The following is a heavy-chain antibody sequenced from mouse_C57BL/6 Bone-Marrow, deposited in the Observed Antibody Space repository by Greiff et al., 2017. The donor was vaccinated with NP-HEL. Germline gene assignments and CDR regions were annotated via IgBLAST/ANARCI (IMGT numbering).Heavy chain of an antibody. D-gene: IGHD2-3*01. CDR2: INYDGSST. J-gene: IGHJ3*01. CDR3: ARGPYDGYYPAWFAY. V-gene: IGHV5-16*01. Sequence: EVKLVESEGGLVQPGSSMKLSCTASGFTFSDYYMAWVRQVPEKGLEWVANINYDGSSTYYLDSLKSRFIISRDNAKNILYLQMSSLKSEDTATYYCARGPYDGYYPAWFAYWGQGTLVTVSA. CDR1: GFTFSDYY.